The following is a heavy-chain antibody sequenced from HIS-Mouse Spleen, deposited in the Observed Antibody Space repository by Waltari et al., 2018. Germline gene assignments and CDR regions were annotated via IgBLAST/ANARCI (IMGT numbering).Heavy chain of an antibody. CDR3: AREIPYSSSWYDWYFDL. J-gene: IGHJ2*01. CDR1: GGSISSSSYY. V-gene: IGHV4-39*07. D-gene: IGHD6-13*01. Sequence: QLQLQESGPGLVKPSETLSLTCTVSGGSISSSSYYLVWLRQPPGKGAEWIGSIYYRRSTYYNPSLKSRVTISVDTSKNQFSLKLSSVTAADTAVYYCAREIPYSSSWYDWYFDLWGRGTLVTVSS. CDR2: IYYRRST.